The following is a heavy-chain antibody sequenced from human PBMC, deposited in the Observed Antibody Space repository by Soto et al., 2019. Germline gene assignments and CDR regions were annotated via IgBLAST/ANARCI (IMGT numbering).Heavy chain of an antibody. Sequence: QLVQSGAEVKKPDSSVKVSCKASESIFTNSCVTWVRQAPGQGLEWMGGINPTLGTTHYAQRFQGRLTICADDSRNIVNMGLSNLTPDHTAVYYCARLRSDCGGGTCSGTFRGQGTLGTVSS. CDR2: INPTLGTT. V-gene: IGHV1-69*01. D-gene: IGHD2-15*01. CDR3: ARLRSDCGGGTCSGTF. J-gene: IGHJ4*02. CDR1: ESIFTNSC.